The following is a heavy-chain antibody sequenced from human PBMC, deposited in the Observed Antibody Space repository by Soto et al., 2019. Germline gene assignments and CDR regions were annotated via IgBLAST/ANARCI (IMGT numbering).Heavy chain of an antibody. Sequence: GGSLRLSCAASGFTFSSYEMNWVRQAPGKGLEWVSYISSSGSTIYYADSVKGRFTISRDNAKNSLYLQMNSLRAEDTAVYYCARDRVVGDTTSYYYGMDVWGQGTTVTVSS. CDR1: GFTFSSYE. CDR2: ISSSGSTI. V-gene: IGHV3-48*03. D-gene: IGHD1-26*01. CDR3: ARDRVVGDTTSYYYGMDV. J-gene: IGHJ6*02.